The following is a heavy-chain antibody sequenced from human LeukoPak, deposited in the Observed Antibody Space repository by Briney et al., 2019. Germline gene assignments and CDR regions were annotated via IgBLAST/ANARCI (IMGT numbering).Heavy chain of an antibody. CDR1: GFTFGDDA. J-gene: IGHJ4*02. CDR2: IRSKVYGETT. CDR3: TRASYSSSWYLIDY. D-gene: IGHD6-13*01. V-gene: IGHV3-49*04. Sequence: GGSLRLSCTASGFTFGDDAMSWVRQAPGKGRGWVGFIRSKVYGETTEYAASVKGRFTISRDDSKSIAYLQMNSLKTEDTAVYCCTRASYSSSWYLIDYWGQGTLVTVSS.